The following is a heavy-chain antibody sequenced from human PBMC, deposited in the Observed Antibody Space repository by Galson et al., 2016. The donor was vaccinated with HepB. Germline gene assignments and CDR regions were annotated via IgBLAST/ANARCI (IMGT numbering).Heavy chain of an antibody. V-gene: IGHV3-23*01. CDR2: ISGSGGIT. D-gene: IGHD6-19*01. CDR3: AKDASKLSSGWYSSEY. Sequence: SLRLSCAASGFTFSSAMSWVRQAPGKGLEWVSVISGSGGITDYADSVKGRFTISRDNSKNTLYLQMNSLRAEDTAVYYCAKDASKLSSGWYSSEYWGQGTLVTVSS. CDR1: GFTFSSA. J-gene: IGHJ4*02.